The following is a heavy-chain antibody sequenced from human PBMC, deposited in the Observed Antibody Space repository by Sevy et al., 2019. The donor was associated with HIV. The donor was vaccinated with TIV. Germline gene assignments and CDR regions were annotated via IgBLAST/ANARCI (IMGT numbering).Heavy chain of an antibody. J-gene: IGHJ6*02. CDR1: GGSISSSSYY. Sequence: SETLSLTCTVSGGSISSSSYYWGWIRQPPGKGLEWIGSIYYSGSSYYHPSLKSRVTISVDTSKNQFSLKLSSVTAADTAVYYCARHLYYGSAYYYYGMDVWGQGTTVTVSS. CDR3: ARHLYYGSAYYYYGMDV. CDR2: IYYSGSS. V-gene: IGHV4-39*01. D-gene: IGHD3-10*01.